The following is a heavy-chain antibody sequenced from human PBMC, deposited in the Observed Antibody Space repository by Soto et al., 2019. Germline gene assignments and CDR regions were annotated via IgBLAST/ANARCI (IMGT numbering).Heavy chain of an antibody. Sequence: QAQLVQSGAEVKKPGASVKVSCKASGYTFYSHSISWVRQAPGQGLEWMGRINGDYGNTQYAQKFRGRVTMATDTSTTTVYMELRKLRAYDTAVYYCARCIQGDYYYGMDVWGQGTTVTVSS. CDR3: ARCIQGDYYYGMDV. D-gene: IGHD5-18*01. J-gene: IGHJ6*02. V-gene: IGHV1-18*01. CDR1: GYTFYSHS. CDR2: INGDYGNT.